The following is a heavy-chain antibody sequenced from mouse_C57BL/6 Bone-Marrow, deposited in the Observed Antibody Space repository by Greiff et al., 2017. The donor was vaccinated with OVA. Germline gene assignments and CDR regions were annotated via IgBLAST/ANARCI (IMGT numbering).Heavy chain of an antibody. CDR1: GFNINDDY. J-gene: IGHJ2*01. CDR3: TTYRY. V-gene: IGHV14-4*01. Sequence: QRESGAELVRPGASVKLSCTASGFNINDDYMHWVKERPEQGLEWIGWIDPENGDTEYASKFQGKATITADTSSKTVYLQLSSLTSEDTAVYYCTTYRYWGQGTTLTVSS. CDR2: IDPENGDT.